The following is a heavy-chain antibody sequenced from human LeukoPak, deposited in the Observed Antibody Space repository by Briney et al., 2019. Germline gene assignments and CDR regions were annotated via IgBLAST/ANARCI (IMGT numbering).Heavy chain of an antibody. J-gene: IGHJ3*02. CDR3: ARRRTGVGYAFDI. Sequence: PGESLKISCKGSGYSSTSYWIGWVRQMPGKGLEWMGIIYPGDSDTRYSPSFQGQVTISADKSISTAYLQWSSLKASDTAMYYCARRRTGVGYAFDIWGQGTMVTVSS. CDR2: IYPGDSDT. D-gene: IGHD7-27*01. V-gene: IGHV5-51*01. CDR1: GYSSTSYW.